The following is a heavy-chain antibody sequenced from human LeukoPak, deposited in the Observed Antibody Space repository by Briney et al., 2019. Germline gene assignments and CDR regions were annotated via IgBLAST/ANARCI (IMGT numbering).Heavy chain of an antibody. CDR1: GYTFTCYY. J-gene: IGHJ5*02. CDR3: ASSPRLLTIFGVVTDNWFDP. CDR2: INPNSGGT. Sequence: ASVKVSCKASGYTFTCYYMHWVRQAPGQGLEWMGWINPNSGGTNYAQKVQGRVTMTRDTSISTAYMELSRLRSDDTAAYYCASSPRLLTIFGVVTDNWFDPWGQGTLVTVSS. V-gene: IGHV1-2*02. D-gene: IGHD3-3*01.